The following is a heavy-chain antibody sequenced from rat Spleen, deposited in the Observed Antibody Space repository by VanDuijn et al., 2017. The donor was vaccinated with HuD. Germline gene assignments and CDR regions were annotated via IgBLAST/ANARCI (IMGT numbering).Heavy chain of an antibody. J-gene: IGHJ2*01. D-gene: IGHD1-12*03. CDR2: INTGGVNT. Sequence: EVQLVESGGGLVQPGNSLKLSCAASGFTFSNYYMAWVRQAPTKGLEWVASINTGGVNTYYPDSVKGRFTISSDNVKTTLYLQMNSMRSEDPATYYCTRATTFGYTLDYWGQGVMVTVSS. V-gene: IGHV5S23*01. CDR3: TRATTFGYTLDY. CDR1: GFTFSNYY.